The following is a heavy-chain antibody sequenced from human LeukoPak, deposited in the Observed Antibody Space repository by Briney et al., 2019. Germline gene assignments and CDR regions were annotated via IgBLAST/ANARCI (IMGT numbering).Heavy chain of an antibody. CDR1: GYTFTSYD. CDR3: LIVVVPAAMPEEGNWFDP. CDR2: MNPNSGNT. Sequence: ASVKVSCKASGYTFTSYDINWVRQATGQGLEWRGWMNPNSGNTGYAQKFQGRLTMTRNTSISTAYMELSSLRSEDTAVYYCLIVVVPAAMPEEGNWFDPWGQETLVTVSS. J-gene: IGHJ5*02. V-gene: IGHV1-8*01. D-gene: IGHD2-2*01.